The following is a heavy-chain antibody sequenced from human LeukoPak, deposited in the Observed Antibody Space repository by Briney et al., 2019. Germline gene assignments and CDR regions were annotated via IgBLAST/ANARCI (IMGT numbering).Heavy chain of an antibody. V-gene: IGHV4-59*01. D-gene: IGHD6-19*01. J-gene: IGHJ4*02. Sequence: SETLSLTCTVSGGSIRSYYWSWIRQPPGKGLEWIGYIYYSGITIYNPSLKSRVTISVDTSKNQFSLNLSSVTAADTAVYYCARVLPYSSGWGVDYWGQGTLVTVSS. CDR1: GGSIRSYY. CDR3: ARVLPYSSGWGVDY. CDR2: IYYSGIT.